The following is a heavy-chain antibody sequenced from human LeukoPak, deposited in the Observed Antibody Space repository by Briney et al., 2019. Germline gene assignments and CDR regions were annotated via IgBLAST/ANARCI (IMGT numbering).Heavy chain of an antibody. CDR3: ARAVKVDFAAYYFDY. J-gene: IGHJ4*02. CDR1: GFTLSSYS. D-gene: IGHD3-9*01. V-gene: IGHV3-21*01. Sequence: GGSLRLSCAASGFTLSSYSMNWVRQAPGKGLEWVSSISSSSSYIYYADSVKGRFTISRDNAKNSLYLQMDSLRAEDTAVYYCARAVKVDFAAYYFDYWGQGTLVTVSS. CDR2: ISSSSSYI.